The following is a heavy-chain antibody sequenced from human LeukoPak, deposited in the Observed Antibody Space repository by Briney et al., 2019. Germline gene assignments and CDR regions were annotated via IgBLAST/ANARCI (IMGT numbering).Heavy chain of an antibody. V-gene: IGHV3-23*01. CDR1: GFTFSSYA. CDR3: AKSNYYDSSGPMTFFDY. CDR2: ISGSGGST. D-gene: IGHD3-22*01. Sequence: GGSLRLSCAASGFTFSSYAMSWVRQAPGKGLGWVSAISGSGGSTYCADSVKGRFTISRDNSKNTLCLQMNSLRAEDTAVYYCAKSNYYDSSGPMTFFDYWGQGTLVTVSS. J-gene: IGHJ4*02.